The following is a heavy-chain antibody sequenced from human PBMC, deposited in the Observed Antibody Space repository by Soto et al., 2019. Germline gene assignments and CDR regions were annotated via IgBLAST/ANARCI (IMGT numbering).Heavy chain of an antibody. CDR3: AIIEKASIX. D-gene: IGHD3-9*01. CDR1: GGSIRRPGFY. CDR2: IYYTGSN. J-gene: IGHJ4*02. Sequence: TLCLTCSVSGGSIRRPGFYWSWLRQSPGKGLEWIGHIYYTGSNFVRPSLKGRITISLETSKNQFSLDLSSVTAADTAMYYCAIIEKASIXWGRGTRVTLSX. V-gene: IGHV4-31*03.